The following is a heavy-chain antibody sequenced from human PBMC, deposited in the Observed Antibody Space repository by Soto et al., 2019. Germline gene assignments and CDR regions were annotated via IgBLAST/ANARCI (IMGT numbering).Heavy chain of an antibody. D-gene: IGHD6-6*01. J-gene: IGHJ6*02. CDR3: ATSIAARRQGYYYGMDV. V-gene: IGHV5-10-1*01. CDR1: GYSFTSYW. CDR2: TDPSDSYT. Sequence: GESLKICCNGSGYSFTSYWISWVRQMPGKGLEWMGRTDPSDSYTNYSPSFQGHVTISADKSISTAYLQWSSLKASDTAMYYCATSIAARRQGYYYGMDVWGQGTTVTVSS.